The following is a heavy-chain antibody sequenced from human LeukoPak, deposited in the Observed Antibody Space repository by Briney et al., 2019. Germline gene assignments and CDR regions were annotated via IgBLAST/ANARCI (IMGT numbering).Heavy chain of an antibody. CDR1: GFTFTSSW. V-gene: IGHV3-7*01. CDR2: IKQDGSEQ. J-gene: IGHJ4*02. CDR3: ARSSGWLFDY. D-gene: IGHD6-19*01. Sequence: GGSLRLSCAASGFTFTSSWMTWVRRAPGKGLEWVANIKQDGSEQYYVDSVKGRFTISRDNAKNSVYLQMNSLRPEDTAVYYCARSSGWLFDYWGQGTLVTVSS.